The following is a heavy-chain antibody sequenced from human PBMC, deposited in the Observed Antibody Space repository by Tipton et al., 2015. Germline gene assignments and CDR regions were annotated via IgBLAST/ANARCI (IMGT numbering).Heavy chain of an antibody. Sequence: TLSLTCTVSGGSVSGGSYYWSWIRQPPGRGLEWIGYIYYGGSTNYNPSLKSRVTISVDTSKNQFSLKLTSVTAADTAVYYCARDRETKCVGGSCYFDQNYYGMDVWGQGTTVTVSS. V-gene: IGHV4-61*01. J-gene: IGHJ6*02. CDR2: IYYGGST. CDR3: ARDRETKCVGGSCYFDQNYYGMDV. CDR1: GGSVSGGSYY. D-gene: IGHD2-15*01.